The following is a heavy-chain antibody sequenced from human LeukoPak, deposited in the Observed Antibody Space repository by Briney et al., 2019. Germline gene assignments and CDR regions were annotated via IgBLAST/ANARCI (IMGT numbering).Heavy chain of an antibody. V-gene: IGHV4-34*01. J-gene: IGHJ6*02. CDR3: ARGYYDILTGYSYYYYGMDV. Sequence: SETLSLTCAVYGGSFSGYYCSWIRQPPGKGLEWIGEINHSGSTNYNPSLKSRVTISVDTSKNQFSLKLSSVTAADTAVYYCARGYYDILTGYSYYYYGMDVWGQGNTVTVSS. CDR1: GGSFSGYY. CDR2: INHSGST. D-gene: IGHD3-9*01.